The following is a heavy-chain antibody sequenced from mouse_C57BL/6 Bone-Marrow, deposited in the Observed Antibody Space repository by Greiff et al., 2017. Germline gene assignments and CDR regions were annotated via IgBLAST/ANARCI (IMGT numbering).Heavy chain of an antibody. CDR3: ARHSVRYYAMDY. CDR1: GFTFSDYY. J-gene: IGHJ4*01. Sequence: EVQRVESGGGLVQPGGSLKLSCAASGFTFSDYYMYWVRQTPEKRLEWVAYISNGGGSTYYPDTVKGRFTISRDNAKNTLYLQMSRLKSEDTAMYYCARHSVRYYAMDYWGQGTSVTVSS. V-gene: IGHV5-12*01. CDR2: ISNGGGST.